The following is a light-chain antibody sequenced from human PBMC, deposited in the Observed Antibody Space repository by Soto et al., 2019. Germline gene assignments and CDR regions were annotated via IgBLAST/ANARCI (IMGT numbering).Light chain of an antibody. Sequence: QSVLTQPPSASGSPGQSVTISCTGTSSDVGGYNSVSWYQQHPGKAPKLMIYEVNKRPSGVPDRFSGSKSANTASLTVSGLQAEDEADYYCSSYAGSNKEVFGTGTKVTVL. CDR1: SSDVGGYNS. V-gene: IGLV2-8*01. CDR2: EVN. CDR3: SSYAGSNKEV. J-gene: IGLJ1*01.